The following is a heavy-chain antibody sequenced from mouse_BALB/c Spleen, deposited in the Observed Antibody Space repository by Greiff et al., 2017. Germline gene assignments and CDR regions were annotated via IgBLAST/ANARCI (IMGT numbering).Heavy chain of an antibody. CDR2: ISSGGSYT. CDR1: GFTFSSYT. J-gene: IGHJ2*01. D-gene: IGHD2-1*01. CDR3: TRDRGNYLDY. V-gene: IGHV5-6-4*01. Sequence: EVQLVESGGGLVKPGGSLKLSCAASGFTFSSYTMSWVRQTPEKRLEWVATISSGGSYTYYPDSVKGRFTISRDNAKNTLYLQMSSLKSEDTAMYYCTRDRGNYLDYWGQGTTLTVSS.